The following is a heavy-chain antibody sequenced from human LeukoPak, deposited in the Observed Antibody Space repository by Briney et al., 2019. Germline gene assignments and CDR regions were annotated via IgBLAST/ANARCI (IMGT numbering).Heavy chain of an antibody. J-gene: IGHJ5*02. D-gene: IGHD3-22*01. Sequence: GGSLRLSCAASGFTFSTYVMHWVRQAPGKGLEWVANIKEDGSEKYYVDSVKGRFTISRDNARNSLYLQMNSLRAEDTAVYYCARGYFNTYYYGSSGENNWFDPWGQGTLVTVSS. CDR1: GFTFSTYV. CDR2: IKEDGSEK. CDR3: ARGYFNTYYYGSSGENNWFDP. V-gene: IGHV3-7*01.